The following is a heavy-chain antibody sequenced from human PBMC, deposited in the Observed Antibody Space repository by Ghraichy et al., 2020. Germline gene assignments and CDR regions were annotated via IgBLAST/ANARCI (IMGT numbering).Heavy chain of an antibody. D-gene: IGHD5-18*01. V-gene: IGHV4-34*01. CDR2: INHSGNT. CDR3: ARGFQSVDTTMVYRFDY. CDR1: GGSFSIYY. Sequence: SETLSLTCAVYGGSFSIYYWSWIRHPPGKGLEWIGEINHSGNTKYNPSLKSRVTISLDTSKNHFSLKLTSVTAADTAVYFCARGFQSVDTTMVYRFDYWGQGTPVTVSS. J-gene: IGHJ4*02.